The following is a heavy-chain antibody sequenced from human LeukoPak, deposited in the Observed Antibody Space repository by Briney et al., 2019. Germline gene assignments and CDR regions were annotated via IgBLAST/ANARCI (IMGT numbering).Heavy chain of an antibody. D-gene: IGHD6-19*01. V-gene: IGHV4-4*09. J-gene: IGHJ4*02. CDR2: IYPSGST. CDR3: ARPRSSGWFGGSDY. CDR1: GGSISSYY. Sequence: SETLSLTCTVSGGSISSYYWSWIRQPPGKGLEWIGYIYPSGSTNYNPSLKSRVTISVDTSKNQFSLRLSSVTAADTAVYYCARPRSSGWFGGSDYWGQGTLVTVSS.